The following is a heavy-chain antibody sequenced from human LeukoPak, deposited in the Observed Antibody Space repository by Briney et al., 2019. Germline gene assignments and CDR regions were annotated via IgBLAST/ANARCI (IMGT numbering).Heavy chain of an antibody. CDR3: ARVAVVGYCSGGSCFYYMDV. Sequence: GGSLRLSCAASGFTLSNYWMGWVRRAPGKGLEWVANINQDGSEKHYVDFVKGRFTISRENANNSLYIKMNSPRAEDTAVYYCARVAVVGYCSGGSCFYYMDVWGKGTTVTVSS. CDR1: GFTLSNYW. V-gene: IGHV3-7*01. D-gene: IGHD2-15*01. CDR2: INQDGSEK. J-gene: IGHJ6*03.